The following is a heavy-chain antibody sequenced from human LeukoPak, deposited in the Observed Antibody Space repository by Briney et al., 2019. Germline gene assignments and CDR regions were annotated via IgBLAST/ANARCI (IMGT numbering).Heavy chain of an antibody. Sequence: GGSLRLSCVDSGFTFTNAWMSWVRQAPGKGLEWIGRIKSKTDGETTNYAEPVRGRFTISRGDSKSAVYLQMNSLKIEDTAVYYCTTDLGTYYHGSQRLIPIDYWGQGTLVTVSS. CDR1: GFTFTNAW. J-gene: IGHJ4*02. V-gene: IGHV3-15*01. CDR3: TTDLGTYYHGSQRLIPIDY. CDR2: IKSKTDGETT. D-gene: IGHD3-10*01.